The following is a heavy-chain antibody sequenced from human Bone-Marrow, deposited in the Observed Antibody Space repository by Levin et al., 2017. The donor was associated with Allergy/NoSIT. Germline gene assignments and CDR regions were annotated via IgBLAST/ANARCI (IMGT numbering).Heavy chain of an antibody. D-gene: IGHD2-21*02. CDR3: ARGAARYCGDDCSGTNWFDP. J-gene: IGHJ5*02. CDR2: IYISGTT. V-gene: IGHV4-61*01. Sequence: RSSETLSLTCAMSGDSGSRRNPRGSYYYAWIRQSPGKGLEWIGQIYISGTTEYNPSFNNRVTISLDTSKDQFSLELMSVTAADTAIYFCARGAARYCGDDCSGTNWFDPWGRGILVTVSS. CDR1: GDSGSRRNPRGSYY.